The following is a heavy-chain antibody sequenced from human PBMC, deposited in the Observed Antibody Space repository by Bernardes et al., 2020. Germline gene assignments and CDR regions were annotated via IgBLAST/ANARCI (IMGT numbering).Heavy chain of an antibody. CDR1: GGSISSYY. CDR3: ARGFFEFYDSSGYYSVLGAFDI. Sequence: SETLSVTCTVSGGSISSYYWSWIRQPPGKGLEWIWYIYYSGSTNYNPSLKSRVTISVDTSKNQFSLKLSSVTAADTAVYYCARGFFEFYDSSGYYSVLGAFDIWGQGTMVTVSS. D-gene: IGHD3-22*01. CDR2: IYYSGST. V-gene: IGHV4-59*01. J-gene: IGHJ3*02.